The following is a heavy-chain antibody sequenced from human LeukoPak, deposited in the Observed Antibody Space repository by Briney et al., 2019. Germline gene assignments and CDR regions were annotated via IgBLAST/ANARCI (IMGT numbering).Heavy chain of an antibody. Sequence: SETLSLTCTVSGGPISSYYWSWIRQPPGKGLEWIGYIYTGGSINYDPSLKSRVTISVDTSKNKVSLKMSSVSGADTAVYYCARGSSSNFDYWGQGTLVTVSS. J-gene: IGHJ4*02. D-gene: IGHD3-10*01. CDR1: GGPISSYY. CDR2: IYTGGSI. CDR3: ARGSSSNFDY. V-gene: IGHV4-4*09.